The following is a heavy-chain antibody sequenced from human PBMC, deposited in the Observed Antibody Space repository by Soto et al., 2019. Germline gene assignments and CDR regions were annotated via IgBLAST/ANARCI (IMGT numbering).Heavy chain of an antibody. J-gene: IGHJ4*02. CDR2: ISNDGNIK. D-gene: IGHD4-17*01. Sequence: QVQLVESGGGVVQPGRSLRLSCAASGFIFSKYGMHWVRQAPGKGLEWVAVISNDGNIKYYGDSVKGRFTISRDNSKNTVSLQMNSLRAEDTAVYYCAKDWDYGDNDAFDYWGQGTLVIVSS. V-gene: IGHV3-30*18. CDR1: GFIFSKYG. CDR3: AKDWDYGDNDAFDY.